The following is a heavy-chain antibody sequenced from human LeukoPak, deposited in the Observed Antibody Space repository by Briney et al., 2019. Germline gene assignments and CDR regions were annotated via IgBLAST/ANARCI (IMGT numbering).Heavy chain of an antibody. D-gene: IGHD4-17*01. CDR2: IIPIFGTT. CDR3: ARDPGAYGDYFRPSGWDS. J-gene: IGHJ4*02. Sequence: SVKVSCKASGGTFSSYAINWVRQAPGQGLEWMGGIIPIFGTTNYAQKFQGRVTITADTSTSTAYMELSNLISEDTAVYYCARDPGAYGDYFRPSGWDSWGQGTLVTVSS. CDR1: GGTFSSYA. V-gene: IGHV1-69*06.